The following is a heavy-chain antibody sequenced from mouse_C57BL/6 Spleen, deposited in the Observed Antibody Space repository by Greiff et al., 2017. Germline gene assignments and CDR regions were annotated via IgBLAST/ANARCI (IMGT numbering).Heavy chain of an antibody. CDR1: GFTFSSYG. CDR3: ARREGLRRAMDY. V-gene: IGHV5-6*02. Sequence: EVKLVESGGDLVKPGGSLKLSCAASGFTFSSYGMSWVRQTPDKRLEWVATISSGGSYTYYPDSVKGRFTISRDNAKNTRYLQMSRLKSEDTAMYYCARREGLRRAMDYWGQGTSVTVSS. J-gene: IGHJ4*01. D-gene: IGHD2-2*01. CDR2: ISSGGSYT.